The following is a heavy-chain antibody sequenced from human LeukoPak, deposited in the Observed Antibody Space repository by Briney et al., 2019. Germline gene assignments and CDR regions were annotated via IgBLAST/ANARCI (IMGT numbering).Heavy chain of an antibody. D-gene: IGHD6-19*01. CDR3: ASFAGYSSGWYRGNFDY. J-gene: IGHJ4*02. V-gene: IGHV1-2*02. CDR1: GYTFTGYY. CDR2: INPNSGGT. Sequence: ASVKVSCKASGYTFTGYYMHWVRQAPGQGLEWMGWINPNSGGTNYAQKFQGRVTMTRGTSISTAYMELSRLRSDDTAVYYCASFAGYSSGWYRGNFDYWGQGTLVTVSS.